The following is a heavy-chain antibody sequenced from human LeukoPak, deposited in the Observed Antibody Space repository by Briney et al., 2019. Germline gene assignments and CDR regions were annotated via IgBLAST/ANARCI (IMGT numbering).Heavy chain of an antibody. CDR1: GGTFSSYA. J-gene: IGHJ4*02. Sequence: ASVKVSCKASGGTFSSYAISWVRQAPGQGLEWMGWISAYNGDTNYAEKIQGRLTMTTDTSTNTAYMELRSLRSDDTAMYYCASHYYYDTFTYYERAPGWGQGTLVTVSS. V-gene: IGHV1-18*01. D-gene: IGHD3-22*01. CDR2: ISAYNGDT. CDR3: ASHYYYDTFTYYERAPG.